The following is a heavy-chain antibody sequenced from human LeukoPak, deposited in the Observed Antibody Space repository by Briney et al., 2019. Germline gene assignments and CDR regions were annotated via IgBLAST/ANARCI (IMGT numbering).Heavy chain of an antibody. CDR3: ASTHPYCSGGSCYAFDI. D-gene: IGHD2-15*01. Sequence: SETLSLTCTVSGGSISSYYWSWLRQPPGKGLEWIGYIYYSGSTNYNPSLKSRVTISVDTSKNQFSLKLSSVTAADTAVYYCASTHPYCSGGSCYAFDIWGQGTMVTVSS. CDR2: IYYSGST. CDR1: GGSISSYY. V-gene: IGHV4-59*01. J-gene: IGHJ3*02.